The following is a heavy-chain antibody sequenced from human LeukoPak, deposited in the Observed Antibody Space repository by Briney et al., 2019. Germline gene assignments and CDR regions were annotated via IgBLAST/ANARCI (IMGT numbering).Heavy chain of an antibody. CDR2: ISAYNGNT. V-gene: IGHV1-18*01. CDR1: GYTFTSYG. J-gene: IGHJ4*02. D-gene: IGHD3-10*01. CDR3: ARDPDLKPPLISSGVQVGDY. Sequence: GASVKVSCKASGYTFTSYGISWVRQAPGQGLEWMGWISAYNGNTNYAQKLQGRVTMTTDTSTSTAYMELRSLRSDDTAVYYCARDPDLKPPLISSGVQVGDYWGQGTLVTVSS.